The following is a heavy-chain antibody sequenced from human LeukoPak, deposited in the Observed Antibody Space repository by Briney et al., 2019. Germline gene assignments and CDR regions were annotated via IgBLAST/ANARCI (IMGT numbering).Heavy chain of an antibody. CDR1: GGSISSYY. J-gene: IGHJ6*02. V-gene: IGHV4-30-4*08. D-gene: IGHD1-1*01. CDR3: AREGRYSPHLPEDYYYGMDV. Sequence: SETLSLTCTVSGGSISSYYWSWIRQPPGKGLEWTGYIYYSGSTYYNPSLKSRVTISVDTSKNQFSLKLSSVTAADTAVYYCAREGRYSPHLPEDYYYGMDVWGQGTTVTVSS. CDR2: IYYSGST.